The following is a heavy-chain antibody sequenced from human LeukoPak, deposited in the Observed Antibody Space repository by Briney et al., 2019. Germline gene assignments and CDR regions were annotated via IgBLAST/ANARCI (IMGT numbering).Heavy chain of an antibody. CDR3: AKTERRLIGHSDY. Sequence: GRSLRLSCAASGFTFSSYGMHWVRQAPGKGLEWVAVISYDGSNKYYADSVKGRFTISRDNSKNTLYLQMNSLRAEDTAVYYCAKTERRLIGHSDYWGQGTLVTVSS. J-gene: IGHJ4*02. CDR1: GFTFSSYG. V-gene: IGHV3-30*18. D-gene: IGHD2-21*01. CDR2: ISYDGSNK.